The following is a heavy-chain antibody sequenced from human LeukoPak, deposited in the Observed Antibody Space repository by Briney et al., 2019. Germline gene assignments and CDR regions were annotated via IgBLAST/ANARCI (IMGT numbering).Heavy chain of an antibody. D-gene: IGHD3-22*01. CDR2: IYYSGST. CDR3: ARAWYYYDGSGYSYDAFDI. Sequence: SETLSLTCTVSGGSISSYYWSWIRQPPGKGLEWIGYIYYSGSTNYNPSLKSRVTISVDTSKNQFSLKLSSVTAADTAVYYCARAWYYYDGSGYSYDAFDIWGQGTMVTVSS. J-gene: IGHJ3*02. V-gene: IGHV4-59*01. CDR1: GGSISSYY.